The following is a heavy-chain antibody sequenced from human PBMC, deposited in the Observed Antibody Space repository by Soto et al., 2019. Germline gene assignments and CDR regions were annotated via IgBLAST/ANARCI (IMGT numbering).Heavy chain of an antibody. Sequence: GASVKVSCKASGYTFTSYGISWVRQAPGQGLEWMGWISAYNGNTNYAQKLQGRVTMTTDTSTSTAYMELRSLRSDDTAVYYCARDWRKGPTSYSSSSDRALDYWGQGTLVTVSS. V-gene: IGHV1-18*01. CDR2: ISAYNGNT. J-gene: IGHJ4*02. D-gene: IGHD6-6*01. CDR1: GYTFTSYG. CDR3: ARDWRKGPTSYSSSSDRALDY.